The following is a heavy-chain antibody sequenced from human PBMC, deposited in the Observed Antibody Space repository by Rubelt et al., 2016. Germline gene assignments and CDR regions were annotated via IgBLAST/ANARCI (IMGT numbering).Heavy chain of an antibody. CDR2: LSANGGSP. D-gene: IGHD6-19*01. CDR1: GFTFSSYA. Sequence: GGLVQPGGSLGLSCSASGFTFSSYAMHWVRQAPGKGLEYISALSANGGSPFYADSVKGRFTIYRDNVENSLFLQMNSLRVEDTAVYYCARGVQWGFDHWGQGILVTVSS. J-gene: IGHJ4*02. CDR3: ARGVQWGFDH. V-gene: IGHV3-64*04.